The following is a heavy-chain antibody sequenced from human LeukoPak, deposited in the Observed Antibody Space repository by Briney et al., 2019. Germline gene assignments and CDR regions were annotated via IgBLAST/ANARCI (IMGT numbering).Heavy chain of an antibody. CDR2: ITSGDST. V-gene: IGHV3-23*01. D-gene: IGHD3-3*01. CDR3: AKDGGGTIFGMVIIVHYMDV. Sequence: GGSLRLSCAASGFTFSDYAMNWVRQAPGKGLEWVSTITSGDSTYYADSVKGRFTISRDNSKNTLYLQMNSLRAEDTALYYCAKDGGGTIFGMVIIVHYMDVWGKGTTVTVSS. CDR1: GFTFSDYA. J-gene: IGHJ6*03.